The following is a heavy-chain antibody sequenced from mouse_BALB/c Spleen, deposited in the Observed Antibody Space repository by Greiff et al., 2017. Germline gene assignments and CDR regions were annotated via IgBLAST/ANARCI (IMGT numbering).Heavy chain of an antibody. CDR2: IDPANGNT. Sequence: EVQLQQSGAELVKPGASVKLSCTASGFNIKDTYMHWVKQRPEQGLEWIGRIDPANGNTKYDPKFQGKATITADTSSNTAYLQLSSLTSEDTAVYYCARLPNYYAMDYWGQGTSVTASS. CDR3: ARLPNYYAMDY. CDR1: GFNIKDTY. J-gene: IGHJ4*01. V-gene: IGHV14-3*02.